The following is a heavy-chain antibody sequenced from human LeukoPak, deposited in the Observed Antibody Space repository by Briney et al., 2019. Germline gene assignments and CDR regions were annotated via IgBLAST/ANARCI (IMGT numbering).Heavy chain of an antibody. CDR2: IYWNDDK. J-gene: IGHJ5*02. Sequence: SGPTLVNPAQTLTLTCTFTGFSLSTSGVGVGWIRQPPGKALEWLALIYWNDDKRYSPSLKSRLTITKDTSKNQVVLTMTNMDPVDTATYYCAHTSKGNWFDPWGQGTLVTVSS. CDR3: AHTSKGNWFDP. V-gene: IGHV2-5*01. CDR1: GFSLSTSGVG.